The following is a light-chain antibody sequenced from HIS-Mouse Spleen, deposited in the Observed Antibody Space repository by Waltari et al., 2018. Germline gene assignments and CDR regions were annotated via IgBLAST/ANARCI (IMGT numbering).Light chain of an antibody. V-gene: IGKV3-20*01. Sequence: EIVLTQSPGTLSLSPGESATLSCRASQSVSSSYLAWYQQNPGQAPRLLIYGASSRATGIPDRFSGSGSGTDFTLTISRLEPEDFAVYYCQQYGSSGGLTFGGGTKVEIK. CDR2: GAS. J-gene: IGKJ4*01. CDR1: QSVSSSY. CDR3: QQYGSSGGLT.